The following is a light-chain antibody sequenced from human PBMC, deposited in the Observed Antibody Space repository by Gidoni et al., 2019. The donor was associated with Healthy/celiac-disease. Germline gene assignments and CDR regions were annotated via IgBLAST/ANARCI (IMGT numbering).Light chain of an antibody. CDR2: AAS. V-gene: IGKV1-39*01. Sequence: DIQMTQSPSSLSASVGDRVTITCRASQSISSYLNWYQQKPGKAPKLLIYAASSLQSGTDFTLTISSLQPEDFATYYCQQSYSTPPMYTFGQGTKLEIK. J-gene: IGKJ2*01. CDR1: QSISSY. CDR3: QQSYSTPPMYT.